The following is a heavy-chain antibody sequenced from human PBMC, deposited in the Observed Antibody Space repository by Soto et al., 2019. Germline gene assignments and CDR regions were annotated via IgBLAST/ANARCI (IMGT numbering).Heavy chain of an antibody. Sequence: GGSLRLSCAASGFTVSSNYMSWVRQAPGKGLEWVSVIYSGGSTYYSDSVKGRFTISRDNSKNTLYLQMNSLTTEDTALYYCAKDKYLGVTPLFDSWGHGTLVTVSS. CDR3: AKDKYLGVTPLFDS. J-gene: IGHJ4*01. CDR2: IYSGGST. CDR1: GFTVSSNY. V-gene: IGHV3-53*05. D-gene: IGHD3-10*01.